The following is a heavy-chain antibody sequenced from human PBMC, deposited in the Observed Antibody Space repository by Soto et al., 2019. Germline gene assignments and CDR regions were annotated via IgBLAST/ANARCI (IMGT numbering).Heavy chain of an antibody. Sequence: EVQLLESRGGLVQPGRSLRLSCAAAGFTFSIYAMNWVRQAPGKGLEWVSAMSGTGGSTYYADSVKGRFTISRDNSKNTLYLQMNSLRVEDTAVLYCAKAGFSSGWSPSYFDYWGQGTLVTVSS. CDR1: GFTFSIYA. CDR2: MSGTGGST. D-gene: IGHD6-19*01. CDR3: AKAGFSSGWSPSYFDY. V-gene: IGHV3-23*01. J-gene: IGHJ4*02.